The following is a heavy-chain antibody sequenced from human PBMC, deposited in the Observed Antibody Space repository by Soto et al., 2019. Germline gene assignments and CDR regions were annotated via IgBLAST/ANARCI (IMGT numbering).Heavy chain of an antibody. Sequence: GSLLLACAASGFTFSAYSVNWVRQAPGRGLEWVSYISSGSKTIYYAESVKGRFTVSRDNARNSQYLQMYSLRDEDKAVYYCAREDILGVRSFDYWGQGTLVTVYS. J-gene: IGHJ4*02. CDR3: AREDILGVRSFDY. D-gene: IGHD3-3*02. CDR1: GFTFSAYS. CDR2: ISSGSKTI. V-gene: IGHV3-48*02.